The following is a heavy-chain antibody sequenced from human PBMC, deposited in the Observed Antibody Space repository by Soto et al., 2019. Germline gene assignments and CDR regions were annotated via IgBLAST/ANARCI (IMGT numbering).Heavy chain of an antibody. CDR1: GFTFSSYW. CDR2: IKQDGSEK. D-gene: IGHD3-22*01. V-gene: IGHV3-7*01. J-gene: IGHJ4*02. Sequence: EVQLVESGGGLVQPGGSLRLSCAASGFTFSSYWMSWVRQAPGKGLEWVANIKQDGSEKYYVDSVKGRLTISRDNAKNSLYLQMNSLRAEDTAVYYCARDFYYEGGGFDYWGQGTLVTVSS. CDR3: ARDFYYEGGGFDY.